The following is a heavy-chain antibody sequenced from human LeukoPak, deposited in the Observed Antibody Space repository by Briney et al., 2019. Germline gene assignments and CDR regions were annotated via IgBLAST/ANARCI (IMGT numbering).Heavy chain of an antibody. D-gene: IGHD6-19*01. CDR2: INPSGGGT. J-gene: IGHJ4*02. CDR3: ARQGAYSSAIGMGY. Sequence: ASVKVSCKASGYTFTSYYMHWVRQAPGQGLEWMGMINPSGGGTSYAQKFQGRVTMTRDTSTRTVYMEVSSLKPEDTAVYYCARQGAYSSAIGMGYWGQGTLVTVSS. V-gene: IGHV1-46*01. CDR1: GYTFTSYY.